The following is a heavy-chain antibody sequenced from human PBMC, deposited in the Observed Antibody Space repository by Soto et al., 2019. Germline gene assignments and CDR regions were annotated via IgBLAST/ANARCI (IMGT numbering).Heavy chain of an antibody. CDR1: GYTFTGYY. CDR3: ARGGIVVVPAANNWFDP. Sequence: ASVKVSCKASGYTFTGYYMHWVRQAPGQGLEWMGWINPNSGGTNYAQKFQGWVTMTRDTSISTAYMELSRLRSDDTAVYYCARGGIVVVPAANNWFDPWGQGTLVTVS. J-gene: IGHJ5*02. D-gene: IGHD2-2*01. CDR2: INPNSGGT. V-gene: IGHV1-2*04.